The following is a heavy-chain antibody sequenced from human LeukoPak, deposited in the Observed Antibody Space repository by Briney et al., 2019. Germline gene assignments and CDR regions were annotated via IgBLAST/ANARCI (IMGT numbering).Heavy chain of an antibody. J-gene: IGHJ6*02. Sequence: SETLSLTCTVSGGSVSSGSYYWSWMRQPPGKGLEWIGYTYYSGSTKYNPSLKSRVTISVDTSKNQFSLKLSSVTAADTAVYYCARKFADDSKHYGMDVWGQGTTVTVSS. CDR3: ARKFADDSKHYGMDV. V-gene: IGHV4-61*01. CDR2: TYYSGST. CDR1: GGSVSSGSYY. D-gene: IGHD3-9*01.